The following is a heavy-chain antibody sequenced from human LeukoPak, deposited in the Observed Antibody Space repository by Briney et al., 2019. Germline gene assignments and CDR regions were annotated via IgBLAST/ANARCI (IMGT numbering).Heavy chain of an antibody. V-gene: IGHV5-51*01. Sequence: GESLKISCKASGYTFTSYWIAWVRQAPGKGLEWMGIVYPGDSDTKYSPSFQGQITVSADKSIDTAYVQWSSLKASDTAIYYCARHSNGWSIDFWGQGTLVTVSS. D-gene: IGHD2-15*01. CDR1: GYTFTSYW. J-gene: IGHJ4*02. CDR3: ARHSNGWSIDF. CDR2: VYPGDSDT.